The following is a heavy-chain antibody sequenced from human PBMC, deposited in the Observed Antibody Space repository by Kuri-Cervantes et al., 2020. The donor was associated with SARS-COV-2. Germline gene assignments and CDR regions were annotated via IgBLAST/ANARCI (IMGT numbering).Heavy chain of an antibody. CDR2: IGTSGITT. CDR3: ANGAMDV. D-gene: IGHD3-10*01. J-gene: IGHJ6*03. CDR1: GFTFNNYE. Sequence: GGSLRLSCAASGFTFNNYEMNWVRQAPGKGLEWISYIGTSGITTYYGDSVKGRFTISRDNAKNSLYLQMNSLRVEDTAVYYCANGAMDVWGKGTTVTVSS. V-gene: IGHV3-48*03.